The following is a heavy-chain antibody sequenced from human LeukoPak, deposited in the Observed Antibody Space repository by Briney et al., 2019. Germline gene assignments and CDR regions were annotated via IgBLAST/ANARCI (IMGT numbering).Heavy chain of an antibody. J-gene: IGHJ4*02. V-gene: IGHV3-30*04. CDR3: ARDGYKVEGPFDY. CDR1: GFTFSSYA. Sequence: GGSLRLSCAASGFTFSSYAMHWVRQAPGKGLEWVAVISYDGSNRYYADSVKGRFTISRDDSKNTLYLQMNSLRAEDTAVYYCARDGYKVEGPFDYWGQGTLVTVSS. D-gene: IGHD5-24*01. CDR2: ISYDGSNR.